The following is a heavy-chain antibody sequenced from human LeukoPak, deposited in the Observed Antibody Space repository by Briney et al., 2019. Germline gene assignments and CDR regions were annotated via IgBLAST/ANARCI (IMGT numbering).Heavy chain of an antibody. J-gene: IGHJ4*02. V-gene: IGHV3-48*03. CDR3: ARDYYDSSGSAY. CDR1: GFTFSSYE. D-gene: IGHD3-22*01. Sequence: PGGSLRLSCAASGFTFSSYEMNWVRQAPGRGLEWVSFISRSGTTIYYADSVKGRFTISRDNAKNSLYLQMNSLRAEDTAVYYCARDYYDSSGSAYWGQGTLVTVSS. CDR2: ISRSGTTI.